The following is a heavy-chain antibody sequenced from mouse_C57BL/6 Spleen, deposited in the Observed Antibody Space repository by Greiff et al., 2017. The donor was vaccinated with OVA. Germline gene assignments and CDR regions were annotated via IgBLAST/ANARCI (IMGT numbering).Heavy chain of an antibody. CDR1: GYTFTSYW. D-gene: IGHD1-1*01. J-gene: IGHJ2*01. V-gene: IGHV1-69*01. Sequence: QVQLQHPGAELVMPGASVKLSCKASGYTFTSYWMHWVKQRPGQGLEWIGEIDPSDSYTNYNQKFKGKSTLTVDKSSSTAYMQLSSLTSEDSAVYYCAREAYYGSKFYFDYWGQGTTLTVSS. CDR2: IDPSDSYT. CDR3: AREAYYGSKFYFDY.